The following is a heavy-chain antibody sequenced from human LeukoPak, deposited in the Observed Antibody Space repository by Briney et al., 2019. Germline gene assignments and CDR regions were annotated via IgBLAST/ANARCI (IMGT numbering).Heavy chain of an antibody. V-gene: IGHV3-30*02. Sequence: AGSLRLSCAASGFIFNYYGMHWVRQAPGKGLEWVAFIRYDGSNKYYADFVKGRFTISRDNSDRTVYLQMNSLRTEDTAVYYCAKGLHSSSWNDPFDIWGQGTMVTVSS. CDR1: GFIFNYYG. CDR2: IRYDGSNK. D-gene: IGHD6-13*01. J-gene: IGHJ3*02. CDR3: AKGLHSSSWNDPFDI.